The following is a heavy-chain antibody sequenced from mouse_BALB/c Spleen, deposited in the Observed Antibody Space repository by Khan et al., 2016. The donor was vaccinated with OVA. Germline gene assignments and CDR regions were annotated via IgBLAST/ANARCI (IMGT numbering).Heavy chain of an antibody. V-gene: IGHV5-6-3*01. CDR3: EGRDI. CDR2: IDSYGGST. CDR1: RFSISSYG. Sequence: VQLQESGAGLVQPGRSLKRTCAVSRFSISSYGMSSVRQTPDRRLELVATIDSYGGSTDYPASVKRRITISGDNAKNDLYLQMRSLKSEDTGMYYWEGRDIWGQGTTLTVSS. J-gene: IGHJ2*01. D-gene: IGHD1-3*01.